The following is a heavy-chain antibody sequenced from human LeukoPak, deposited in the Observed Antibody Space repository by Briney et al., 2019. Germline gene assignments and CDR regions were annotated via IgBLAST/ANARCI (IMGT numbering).Heavy chain of an antibody. D-gene: IGHD2/OR15-2a*01. J-gene: IGHJ5*02. CDR3: ARGLAFLGPFDP. Sequence: ASVKVSCKASGYTFTSYDINWVRQATRQGLEWMGWMNPNSGNTGYAQKFQGRVTITRNTSISTAYMELSSLRSEDTAVYYCARGLAFLGPFDPWGQGTLVTVSS. CDR1: GYTFTSYD. CDR2: MNPNSGNT. V-gene: IGHV1-8*03.